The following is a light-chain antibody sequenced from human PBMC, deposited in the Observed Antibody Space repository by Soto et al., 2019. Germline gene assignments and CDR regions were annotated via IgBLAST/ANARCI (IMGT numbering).Light chain of an antibody. J-gene: IGLJ1*01. CDR1: SSNNGAGYE. Sequence: SVMTPPPAVSWAPGHRVSISRTGSSSNNGAGYEVNWYQHLPGAAPKLLIYGNTNRPSGVPDRFSGSKSGTSASLAITGLQAEDEADYYCQSYDSSLSALYVFGTGTKVTFL. CDR3: QSYDSSLSALYV. V-gene: IGLV1-40*01. CDR2: GNT.